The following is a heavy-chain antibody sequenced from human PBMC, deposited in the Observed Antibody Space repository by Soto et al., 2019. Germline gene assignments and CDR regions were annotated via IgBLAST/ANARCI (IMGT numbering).Heavy chain of an antibody. D-gene: IGHD3-3*01. V-gene: IGHV3-30*18. Sequence: QVQLVESGGGVVQPGRSLRLSCAASGFTFSSYGMHWVRQAPGKGLECVAVISYDGSNKYYADSVKGRFTISRDNSKNTRYLQMNSLRAEDTAEYYCAKELRFLEWLPSYGMDVWGQGTTVTVSS. CDR1: GFTFSSYG. J-gene: IGHJ6*02. CDR2: ISYDGSNK. CDR3: AKELRFLEWLPSYGMDV.